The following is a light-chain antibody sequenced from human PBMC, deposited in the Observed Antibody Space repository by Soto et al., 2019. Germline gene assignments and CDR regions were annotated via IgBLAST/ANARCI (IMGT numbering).Light chain of an antibody. CDR2: DVT. J-gene: IGLJ1*01. CDR3: CSYGGRYPFV. V-gene: IGLV2-11*01. CDR1: SNGYNF. Sequence: QSALTQPRSVSGSPGQSVTISCTGVSNGYNFVSWYQQHPGKAPKVLIYDVTKRPSGVPDRFSGSKSGNTASLAISGLQAEDEDVYYCCSYGGRYPFVFGIGTTVTVL.